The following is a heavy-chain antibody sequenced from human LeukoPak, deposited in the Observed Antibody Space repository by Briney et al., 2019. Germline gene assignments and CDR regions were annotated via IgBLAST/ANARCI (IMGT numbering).Heavy chain of an antibody. CDR3: AREVYGCSSTSCQSSFDY. CDR2: IKEDGSEK. CDR1: GFTFSSSW. V-gene: IGHV3-7*01. D-gene: IGHD2-2*01. Sequence: QTGGSLRLSCAASGFTFSSSWMIWVRQAPGKGLEWVASIKEDGSEKYYVDSVKGRFTISRDNAKNSLYLQMNSLRAEDTAVYYCAREVYGCSSTSCQSSFDYWGQGTLVTVSS. J-gene: IGHJ4*02.